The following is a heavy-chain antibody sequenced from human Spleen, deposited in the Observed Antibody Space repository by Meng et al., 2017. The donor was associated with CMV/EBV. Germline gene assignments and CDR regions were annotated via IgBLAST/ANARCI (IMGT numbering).Heavy chain of an antibody. CDR3: ANGEGAVAGPHYFGY. D-gene: IGHD6-19*01. V-gene: IGHV3-23*01. CDR2: ISGSGGST. CDR1: GFTFSSYA. Sequence: GGSLRLSCAASGFTFSSYAMSWVRQAPGKGLEWVSAISGSGGSTYYADSVKGRFTISRDNSKNTLYLQMNSLRAEDTAVYYCANGEGAVAGPHYFGYWGQGTLVTVSS. J-gene: IGHJ4*02.